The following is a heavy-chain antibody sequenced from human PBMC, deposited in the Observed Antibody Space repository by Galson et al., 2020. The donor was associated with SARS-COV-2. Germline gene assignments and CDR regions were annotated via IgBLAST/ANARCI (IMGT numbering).Heavy chain of an antibody. CDR3: ARGKIRFGVWFGELEIFGAFDI. CDR1: GYSFTNHG. Sequence: ASVKVSCKTSGYSFTNHGISWLRQAPGQGPEWVGWVSGDNRNTNYGQNFQGRVTMTTDTSTSIAYMELRSLRSDDTAVYYCARGKIRFGVWFGELEIFGAFDIWGQGTMVTVSS. J-gene: IGHJ3*02. D-gene: IGHD3-10*01. V-gene: IGHV1-18*04. CDR2: VSGDNRNT.